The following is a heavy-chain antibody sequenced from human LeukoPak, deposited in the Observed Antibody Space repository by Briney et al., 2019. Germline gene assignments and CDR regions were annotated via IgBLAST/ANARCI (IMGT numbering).Heavy chain of an antibody. CDR2: VYYNGNS. J-gene: IGHJ4*02. Sequence: SETLSLTCTVSGDSISGYYWSWIRQPPGKRLEWIGYVYYNGNSDYNPSLKSRVSILVDTSNNQLSLKLKSVTAADTAVYYCARAHSNNRHFDYWGQGPLVTVSS. CDR1: GDSISGYY. D-gene: IGHD1/OR15-1a*01. V-gene: IGHV4-59*01. CDR3: ARAHSNNRHFDY.